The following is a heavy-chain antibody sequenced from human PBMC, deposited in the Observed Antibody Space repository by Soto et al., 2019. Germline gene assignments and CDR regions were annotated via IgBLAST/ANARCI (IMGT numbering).Heavy chain of an antibody. J-gene: IGHJ6*02. V-gene: IGHV4-59*12. CDR3: EKDTGKAVAGTKYYYYGMDV. CDR2: VSYSGST. D-gene: IGHD6-19*01. CDR1: GVSISTYY. Sequence: PSXTLSLTCTVSGVSISTYYWSWIRQPPGHGLEWIVYVSYSGSTNYNPSLKNRVTMPVDTSKNQSSLRAEHTAVYYCEKDTGKAVAGTKYYYYGMDVWGQGTTVTVSS.